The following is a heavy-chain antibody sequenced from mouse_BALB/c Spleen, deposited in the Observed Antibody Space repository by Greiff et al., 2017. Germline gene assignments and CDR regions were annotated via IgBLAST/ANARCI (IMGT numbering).Heavy chain of an antibody. D-gene: IGHD3-1*01. J-gene: IGHJ4*01. CDR3: ARDSSGYDAMDY. CDR1: GFTFTDYY. Sequence: DVHLVESGGGLVQPGGSLRLSCATSGFTFTDYYMSWVRQPPGKALEWLGFIRNKANGYTTEYSASVKGRFTISRDNSQSILYLQMNTLRAEDSATYYCARDSSGYDAMDYWGQGTSVTVSS. CDR2: IRNKANGYTT. V-gene: IGHV7-3*02.